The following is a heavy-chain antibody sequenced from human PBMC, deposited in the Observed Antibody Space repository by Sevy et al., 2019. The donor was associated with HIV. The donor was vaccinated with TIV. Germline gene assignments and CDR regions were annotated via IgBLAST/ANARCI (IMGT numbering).Heavy chain of an antibody. CDR1: GFTFGDYA. CDR3: TKAGFRWLGPGWFDP. J-gene: IGHJ5*02. CDR2: IRSKAYGGTT. Sequence: GGSLRLSCTASGFTFGDYAMSWFRQAPGKGLEWVGFIRSKAYGGTTEYAASVKGRFTISRDDSKSIAYLQMNSLKTEDTAVYYCTKAGFRWLGPGWFDPRGQGTLVTVSS. D-gene: IGHD6-19*01. V-gene: IGHV3-49*03.